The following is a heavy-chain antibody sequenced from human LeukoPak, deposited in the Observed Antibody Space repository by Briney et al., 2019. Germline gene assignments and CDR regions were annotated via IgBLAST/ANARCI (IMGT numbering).Heavy chain of an antibody. D-gene: IGHD1-26*01. Sequence: PGGSLRLSCAASGFTFSSYGMHWVRQAPGKGLEWVAVISYDGSNKYYADSVKGRFTISRDNSKNTLYLQMNSLRAEDTAVYYCAKDLRKVGARRGGAFDIWGQGTMVTVSS. CDR3: AKDLRKVGARRGGAFDI. CDR1: GFTFSSYG. V-gene: IGHV3-30*18. J-gene: IGHJ3*02. CDR2: ISYDGSNK.